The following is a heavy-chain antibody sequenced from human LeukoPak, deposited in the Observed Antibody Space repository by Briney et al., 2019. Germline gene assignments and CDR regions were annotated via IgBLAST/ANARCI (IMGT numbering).Heavy chain of an antibody. CDR2: INPNSGGT. CDR1: GYTFTGYY. D-gene: IGHD2-21*02. J-gene: IGHJ3*02. Sequence: VSVKVSCKASGYTFTGYYMHWVRQAPGQGLEWMGWINPNSGGTNYAQKFQGRVTMTRDTSISTAYMELSRLRSDDTAVYYCARDGGDLVAFDIWGQGTMVTVSS. CDR3: ARDGGDLVAFDI. V-gene: IGHV1-2*02.